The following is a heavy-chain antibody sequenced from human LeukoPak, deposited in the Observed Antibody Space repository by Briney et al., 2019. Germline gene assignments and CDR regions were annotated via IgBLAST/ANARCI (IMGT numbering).Heavy chain of an antibody. V-gene: IGHV1-2*02. D-gene: IGHD6-25*01. CDR3: ARDGNDYSSGNVY. CDR1: GYTFTGYY. J-gene: IGHJ4*02. CDR2: INPNSGGT. Sequence: ASVKLSCKASGYTFTGYYMHWVRQAPGQGLEWMGWINPNSGGTNYAQQFQGRVTMTMDTSISTAYMELSRLRSDDTAVYYCARDGNDYSSGNVYGGQGTGVTVS.